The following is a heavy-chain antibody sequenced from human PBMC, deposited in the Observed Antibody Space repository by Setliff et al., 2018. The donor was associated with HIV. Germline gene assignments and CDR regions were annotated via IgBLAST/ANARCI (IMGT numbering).Heavy chain of an antibody. D-gene: IGHD2-8*01. CDR2: IRYDDSYK. J-gene: IGHJ4*02. Sequence: GGSLRLSCAASGFTFSFYGMHWVRQAPGKGLEWVAFIRYDDSYKFYADSVKGRFTISRDNSKNTLYLQMNSLRADDTAVYYCAKNLYGSPRSPLDYWGQGTLVTVSS. CDR1: GFTFSFYG. CDR3: AKNLYGSPRSPLDY. V-gene: IGHV3-30*02.